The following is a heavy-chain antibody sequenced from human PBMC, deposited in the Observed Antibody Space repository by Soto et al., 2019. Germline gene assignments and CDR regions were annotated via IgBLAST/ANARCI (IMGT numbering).Heavy chain of an antibody. D-gene: IGHD2-2*01. CDR2: IYYRGKT. CDR1: GASITSTTCF. J-gene: IGHJ4*02. Sequence: SETLSPTCSLSGASITSTTCFWAWIRQPPEKGLEWFGSIYYRGKTHYNTTLNSRATISVDRSRNQFSLQVSSVTAADTAVYYCANNLHRPGRFDSWGQGTVVT. CDR3: ANNLHRPGRFDS. V-gene: IGHV4-39*01.